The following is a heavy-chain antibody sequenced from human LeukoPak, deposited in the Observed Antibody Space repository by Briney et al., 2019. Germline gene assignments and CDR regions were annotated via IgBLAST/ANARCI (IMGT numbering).Heavy chain of an antibody. CDR2: FDPEDGET. CDR3: ATLPPHTVTTYYYYYGMDV. D-gene: IGHD4-11*01. J-gene: IGHJ6*02. V-gene: IGHV1-24*01. Sequence: ASVKVSCKVSGYTLTELSMHWVRQAPGKGLEWMGGFDPEDGETIYAQKFQGRVTMTEDTSTDTAYMELSSLRSEDTAVYYCATLPPHTVTTYYYYYGMDVWGQGTTVTVSS. CDR1: GYTLTELS.